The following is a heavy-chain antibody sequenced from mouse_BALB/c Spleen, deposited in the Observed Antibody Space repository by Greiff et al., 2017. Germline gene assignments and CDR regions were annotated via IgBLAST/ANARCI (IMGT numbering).Heavy chain of an antibody. Sequence: VQRVESGPGLVAPSQSLSITCTVSGFSLTSYGVHWVRQPPGKGLEWLGVIWAGGSTNYNSALMSRLSISKDNSKSQVFLKMNSLQTDDTAMYYCARGDGSSYDWFAYWGQGTLVTVSA. V-gene: IGHV2-9*02. D-gene: IGHD1-1*01. J-gene: IGHJ3*01. CDR2: IWAGGST. CDR3: ARGDGSSYDWFAY. CDR1: GFSLTSYG.